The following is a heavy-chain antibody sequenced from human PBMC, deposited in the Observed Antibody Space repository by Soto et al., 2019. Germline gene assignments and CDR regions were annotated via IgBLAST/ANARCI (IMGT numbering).Heavy chain of an antibody. J-gene: IGHJ4*02. CDR1: GGSISSYY. CDR3: ARASIAALFDY. Sequence: QVQLQESGPGLVKPSETLSLTCTVSGGSISSYYWSWIRQPPGKGLEWIGYIYYSGSTNYNPSLESRVTRSVDTSKNQFSLKLSSVAAADTAVYYCARASIAALFDYWGQGTLVTVSS. D-gene: IGHD6-6*01. V-gene: IGHV4-59*08. CDR2: IYYSGST.